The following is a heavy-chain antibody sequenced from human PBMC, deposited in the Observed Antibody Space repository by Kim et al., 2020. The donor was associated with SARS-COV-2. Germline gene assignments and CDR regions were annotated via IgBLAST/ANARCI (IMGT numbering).Heavy chain of an antibody. CDR1: GFTFHYHV. J-gene: IGHJ4*02. V-gene: IGHV3-43*02. Sequence: GGSLRLSCTASGFTFHYHVMHWVRQAPGKGLEWVSHISGDGGRADYLDSVKGRFSISRDNTKNALFLQMNSLRTEDTAVYFCASLIYFCTSTSSSCPFDHWGQGTLVIVSS. D-gene: IGHD6-6*01. CDR3: ASLIYFCTSTSSSCPFDH. CDR2: ISGDGGRA.